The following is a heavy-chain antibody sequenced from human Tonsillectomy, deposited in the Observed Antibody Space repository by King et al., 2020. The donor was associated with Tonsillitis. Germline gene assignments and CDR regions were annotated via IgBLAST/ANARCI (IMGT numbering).Heavy chain of an antibody. D-gene: IGHD3-22*01. CDR3: AHSRGYYDYDELDI. CDR1: GFTFSDHY. Sequence: DVQLVQSGGGLVQPGGSLRLSCAVSGFTFSDHYIDWVRQAPGKGLEWVGRTRNKANSYTTVYAAAVKGRFTISRDDSKKSVYLQMNSLKTEDTAVYYCAHSRGYYDYDELDIWGQGTMVTVS. CDR2: TRNKANSYTT. V-gene: IGHV3-72*01. J-gene: IGHJ3*02.